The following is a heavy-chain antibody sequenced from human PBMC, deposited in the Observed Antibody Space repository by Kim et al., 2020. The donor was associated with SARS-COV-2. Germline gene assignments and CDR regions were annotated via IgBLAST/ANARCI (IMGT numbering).Heavy chain of an antibody. Sequence: SETLSLTCAVYGGSFSGYYWSWIRQPPGKGLEWIGEINHSGSTNYNPSLKSRVTISVDTSKNQFSLKLSSVTAADTAVYYCARGGSGAARRYKSYNWFDPWGQGTLVTVSS. CDR1: GGSFSGYY. V-gene: IGHV4-34*01. CDR2: INHSGST. CDR3: ARGGSGAARRYKSYNWFDP. J-gene: IGHJ5*02. D-gene: IGHD6-6*01.